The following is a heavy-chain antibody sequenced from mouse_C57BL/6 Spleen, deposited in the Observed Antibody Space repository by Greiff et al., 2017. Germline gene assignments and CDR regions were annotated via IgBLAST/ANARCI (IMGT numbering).Heavy chain of an antibody. D-gene: IGHD2-3*01. CDR2: INPNNGGT. J-gene: IGHJ2*01. V-gene: IGHV1-18*01. Sequence: EVHLVESGPELVKPGASVKIPCKASGYTFTDYNMDWVKQSHGKSLEWIGDINPNNGGTIYNQKFKGKATLTVDKSSSTAYMELRSLTSEDTAVYYCARVYDYYFDYWGQGTTLTVSS. CDR3: ARVYDYYFDY. CDR1: GYTFTDYN.